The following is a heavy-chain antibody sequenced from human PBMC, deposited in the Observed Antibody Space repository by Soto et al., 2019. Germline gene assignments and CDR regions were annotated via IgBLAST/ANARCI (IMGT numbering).Heavy chain of an antibody. CDR3: AREGAYFDTSGYHF. J-gene: IGHJ4*02. D-gene: IGHD3-22*01. CDR1: GYAFTSYS. V-gene: IGHV1-18*01. Sequence: GAPVKVSCKASGYAFTSYSITWVRQAPGQGLEWMGWISAYNGNTKYAQKLQGRVTMTTDTSTSTAYMELRSLRSDDSAVYYCAREGAYFDTSGYHFWGQGTPVTVSS. CDR2: ISAYNGNT.